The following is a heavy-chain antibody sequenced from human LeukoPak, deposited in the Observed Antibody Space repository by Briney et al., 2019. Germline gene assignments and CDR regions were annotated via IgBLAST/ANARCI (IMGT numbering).Heavy chain of an antibody. CDR3: ARGPYTIEMATITSFDY. V-gene: IGHV1-69*13. CDR1: GGTFSSYA. J-gene: IGHJ4*02. CDR2: IIPIFGTA. Sequence: SVKVSCKASGGTFSSYAISWVRQAPGQGLEWMGGIIPIFGTANYAQKFQGRVTITADESTSTAYMELSSLRSEDTAVYYCARGPYTIEMATITSFDYWGQGTLVTVSS. D-gene: IGHD5-24*01.